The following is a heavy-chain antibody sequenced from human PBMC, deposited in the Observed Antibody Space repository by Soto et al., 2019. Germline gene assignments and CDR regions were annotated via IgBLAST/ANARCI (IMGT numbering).Heavy chain of an antibody. CDR1: GYTFTSYG. CDR2: ISAYNGNT. V-gene: IGHV1-18*01. Sequence: GASVKVSCKASGYTFTSYGISWVRQAPGQGLEWMGWISAYNGNTNYAQKLQGRVTMTTDTSTSTAYMELRSLRSDDTAVYYCAIYVVPAAPSSLFSLWAQGTLVPGSA. CDR3: AIYVVPAAPSSLFSL. J-gene: IGHJ4*02. D-gene: IGHD2-2*01.